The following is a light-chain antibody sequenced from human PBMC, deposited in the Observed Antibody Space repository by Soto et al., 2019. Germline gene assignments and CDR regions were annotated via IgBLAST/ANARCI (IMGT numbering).Light chain of an antibody. CDR1: QSVSRN. CDR3: QQYNTWPPTT. J-gene: IGKJ1*01. V-gene: IGKV3-15*01. Sequence: EIVMTQSPATLSVSPVERATLSCRASQSVSRNLAGYQQKPGQAPRLLIYGASPRATGIPARFSGSGSGTEFTLTISSLQSEDFAVYYCQQYNTWPPTTFGQGTKVEIK. CDR2: GAS.